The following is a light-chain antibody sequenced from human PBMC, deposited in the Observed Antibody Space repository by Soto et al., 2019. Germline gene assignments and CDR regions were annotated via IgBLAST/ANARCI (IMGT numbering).Light chain of an antibody. CDR3: TSFTSRTILGYV. CDR2: EVS. Sequence: QSALTQPASVSGSPGQSITISCIGGGSDVGGYNYVSWYQQHPGKAPKLMIFEVSNRPSGVSNRFSGSKSGNTASLTISGLQAEDEADYYCTSFTSRTILGYVFGTGTKVTVL. CDR1: GSDVGGYNY. V-gene: IGLV2-14*01. J-gene: IGLJ1*01.